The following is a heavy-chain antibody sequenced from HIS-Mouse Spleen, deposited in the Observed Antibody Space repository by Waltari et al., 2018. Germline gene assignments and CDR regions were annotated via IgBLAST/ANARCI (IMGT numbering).Heavy chain of an antibody. V-gene: IGHV4-39*07. D-gene: IGHD3-10*01. CDR2: IYYSGST. CDR1: GGSISSSRYY. Sequence: QLQLQESGPGLVKPSETLSLTCTVSGGSISSSRYYWGWIRKPPGKGLEWIGSIYYSGSTYYNPSLKSRVTISVDTSKNQFSLKLSSVTAADTAVYYCARGRRYYGSGSYGSFDYWGQGTLVTVSS. J-gene: IGHJ4*02. CDR3: ARGRRYYGSGSYGSFDY.